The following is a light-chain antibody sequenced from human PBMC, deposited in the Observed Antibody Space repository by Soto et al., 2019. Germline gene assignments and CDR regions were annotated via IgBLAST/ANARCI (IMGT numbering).Light chain of an antibody. J-gene: IGKJ4*01. CDR3: QLSYNTSLT. CDR2: AAS. Sequence: DMEMTQSPSSLSASVGDRVTITCRASQSISNYLNWYQHKPGKVPKLLIYAASSLQSGVPTRFSGSGSGTDFTLTINSLQPPHFATYYSQLSYNTSLTFGGGTNIEIK. V-gene: IGKV1-39*01. CDR1: QSISNY.